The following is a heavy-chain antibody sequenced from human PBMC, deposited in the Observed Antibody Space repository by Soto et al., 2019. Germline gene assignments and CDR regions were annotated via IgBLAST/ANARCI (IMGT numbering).Heavy chain of an antibody. Sequence: QLHLVQSGAVVKKPGASVTVSCSASGYPVTAYYMHWVRQAPGRGLEWMGGINPATGAAKYTQTFQGRGTMTRDTSTSTVFMELRGLTSEDTAGFYCARGGGVGVAGSAAFDMWGQGTLVTVSS. CDR2: INPATGAA. D-gene: IGHD3-3*01. V-gene: IGHV1-2*02. CDR1: GYPVTAYY. J-gene: IGHJ3*02. CDR3: ARGGGVGVAGSAAFDM.